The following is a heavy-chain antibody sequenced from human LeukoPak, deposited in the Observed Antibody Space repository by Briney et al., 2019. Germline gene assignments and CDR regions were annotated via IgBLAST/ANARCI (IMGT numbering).Heavy chain of an antibody. CDR1: GGSISSYY. CDR2: IYYSGST. D-gene: IGHD1-26*01. J-gene: IGHJ6*03. V-gene: IGHV4-59*12. CDR3: ARVRGSSGSYEYYHYMDV. Sequence: SETLSLTCTISGGSISSYYWSWIRQSPGKGLEWIGYIYYSGSTSYNPSLKSRVTISLDTSKSQFSLKLSSVTAADTAVYYCARVRGSSGSYEYYHYMDVWGKGTTVTISS.